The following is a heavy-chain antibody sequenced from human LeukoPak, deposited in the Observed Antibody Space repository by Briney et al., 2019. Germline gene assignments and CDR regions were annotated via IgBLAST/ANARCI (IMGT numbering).Heavy chain of an antibody. CDR2: ISSSSSTI. Sequence: GGSLRLSCAASGFTFSSYSMNWVRQAPGKGLEWVSYISSSSSTIYYADSVKGRFTTSRDNAKNSLYLQMNSLRAEDTAVYYCARDWSRYCSSTSCPRFGYWGQGTLVTVSS. CDR3: ARDWSRYCSSTSCPRFGY. CDR1: GFTFSSYS. J-gene: IGHJ4*02. D-gene: IGHD2-2*01. V-gene: IGHV3-48*01.